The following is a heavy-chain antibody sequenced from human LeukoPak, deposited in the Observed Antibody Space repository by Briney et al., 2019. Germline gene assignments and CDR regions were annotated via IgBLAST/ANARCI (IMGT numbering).Heavy chain of an antibody. CDR2: INPSGGST. CDR3: ARDHLPFYVWGSYRFARGVDY. J-gene: IGHJ4*02. V-gene: IGHV1-46*01. CDR1: GYTFTSYY. Sequence: GASVKVSCKASGYTFTSYYMHWVRHAPGQGLEWMGIINPSGGSTSYAQKFQGRVTMTRDTSTSTVYMELSSLRSEDTAVYYCARDHLPFYVWGSYRFARGVDYWGQGTLVTVSS. D-gene: IGHD3-16*02.